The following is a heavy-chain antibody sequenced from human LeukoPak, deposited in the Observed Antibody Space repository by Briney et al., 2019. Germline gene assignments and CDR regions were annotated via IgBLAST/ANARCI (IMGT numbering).Heavy chain of an antibody. V-gene: IGHV3-23*01. CDR2: ISGSGGST. CDR1: GFTFSSYS. Sequence: GWSLRLSCAASGFTFSSYSMNWVRQAPGKGLEWVSAISGSGGSTYYADSVKGRFTISRDNFKNTLYLQMNSLRAEDTAVYYCANADLGYCSSTSCPDYWGQGTLVTVSS. CDR3: ANADLGYCSSTSCPDY. D-gene: IGHD2-2*01. J-gene: IGHJ4*02.